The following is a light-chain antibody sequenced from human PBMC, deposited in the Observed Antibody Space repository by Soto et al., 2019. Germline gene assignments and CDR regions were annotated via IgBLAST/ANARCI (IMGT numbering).Light chain of an antibody. Sequence: QSVLTQPPSASGTPGQRVTISCSGSRSNIGSNYVYWYQQLPGTAPQLLIYRNNQRPSGVPDRFSGSKSGTSAALAISGLRSEDEADYYCAAWDDSLSGPVFGGGTKLTVL. CDR1: RSNIGSNY. V-gene: IGLV1-47*01. CDR3: AAWDDSLSGPV. J-gene: IGLJ3*02. CDR2: RNN.